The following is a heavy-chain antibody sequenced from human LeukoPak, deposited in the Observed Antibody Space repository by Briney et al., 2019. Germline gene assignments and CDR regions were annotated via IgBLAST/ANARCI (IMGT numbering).Heavy chain of an antibody. CDR1: GGSVSSGSYY. CDR2: IYYSGST. V-gene: IGHV4-61*01. CDR3: ARAGYCSSTSCYELDY. Sequence: SETLSLTCIVSGGSVSSGSYYWSWIRQPPGKGLEWIAYIYYSGSTNYNPSLKSRVTISVDTSKNQFSLKLSSVTAADTAVYYCARAGYCSSTSCYELDYWGQGTLVTVSS. J-gene: IGHJ4*02. D-gene: IGHD2-2*01.